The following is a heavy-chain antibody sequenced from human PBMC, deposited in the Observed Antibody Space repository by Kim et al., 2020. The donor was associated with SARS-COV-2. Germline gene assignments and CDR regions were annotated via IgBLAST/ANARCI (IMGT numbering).Heavy chain of an antibody. CDR2: T. V-gene: IGHV4-31*02. D-gene: IGHD4-4*01. CDR3: ARSRLQLGLDY. J-gene: IGHJ4*02. Sequence: TYYNPSLTRRSTIAVDTSKSQFSRKLTSVTAADTAVYYCARSRLQLGLDYWGQGTLVTVSS.